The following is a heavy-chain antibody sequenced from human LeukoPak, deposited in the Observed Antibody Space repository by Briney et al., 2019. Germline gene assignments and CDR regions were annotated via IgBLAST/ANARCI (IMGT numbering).Heavy chain of an antibody. CDR1: GGSISSGSYY. Sequence: SQTLSLTCTVSGGSISSGSYYWSWIRQPAGKGLEWIGRIYTSGSTNYNPSLKSRVTISVDTSKNQFSLKLSSVTAADTAVYYCARERGYSGYDYQGFDYWGQGTLVTVSS. CDR2: IYTSGST. V-gene: IGHV4-61*02. CDR3: ARERGYSGYDYQGFDY. J-gene: IGHJ4*02. D-gene: IGHD5-12*01.